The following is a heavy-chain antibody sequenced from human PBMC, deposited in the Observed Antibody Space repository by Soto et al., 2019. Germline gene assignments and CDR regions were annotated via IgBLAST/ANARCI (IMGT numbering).Heavy chain of an antibody. D-gene: IGHD6-13*01. CDR2: IKSKTDGGTT. CDR1: GFTFSNAW. V-gene: IGHV3-15*01. CDR3: TTDTPLRWAAAGTLPFDY. J-gene: IGHJ4*02. Sequence: PGGSLRLSCAASGFTFSNAWMSWVRQAPGKGLECVGRIKSKTDGGTTDYAAPGKGRFTISRDDSKNTLYLQMNSLKTEDTAVYYCTTDTPLRWAAAGTLPFDYWGQGTLVTVSS.